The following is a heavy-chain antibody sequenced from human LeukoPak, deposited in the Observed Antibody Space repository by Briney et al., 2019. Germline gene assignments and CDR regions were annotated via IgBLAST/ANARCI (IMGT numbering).Heavy chain of an antibody. J-gene: IGHJ4*02. D-gene: IGHD5-18*01. Sequence: PGGSLRLSCAASGFTFDDYAMHWVRQAPGKGLEWVSLISWDGGSTYYADSVKGRFTISRDNSKNSLYLQMNSLRAEDTAVYYCARDLSGVTGYTYGRGIDYWGQGTLVTVSS. CDR2: ISWDGGST. V-gene: IGHV3-43D*03. CDR3: ARDLSGVTGYTYGRGIDY. CDR1: GFTFDDYA.